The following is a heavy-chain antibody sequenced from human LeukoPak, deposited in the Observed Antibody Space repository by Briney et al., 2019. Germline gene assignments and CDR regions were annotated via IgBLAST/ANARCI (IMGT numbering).Heavy chain of an antibody. CDR1: GGSISSGDYY. D-gene: IGHD7-27*01. J-gene: IGHJ2*01. V-gene: IGHV4-30-4*01. CDR3: ARAAPGDTWYFDL. CDR2: IYYSGST. Sequence: SETLSLTCTVSGGSISSGDYYWRWIRQPPGKGLEWIGYIYYSGSTYYNPSLKSRVTISVDTSKNQFSLKLSSVTAADTAVYYCARAAPGDTWYFDLWGRGTLVTVSS.